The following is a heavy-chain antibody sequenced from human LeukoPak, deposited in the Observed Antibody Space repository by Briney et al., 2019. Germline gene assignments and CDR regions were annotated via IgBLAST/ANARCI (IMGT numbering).Heavy chain of an antibody. CDR1: GFTFSSYS. D-gene: IGHD6-13*01. CDR3: AKDPSSWYPPIDY. V-gene: IGHV3-21*04. CDR2: ISSSSSYI. Sequence: GGSLRLSCAASGFTFSSYSMNWVRQAPGKGLEWVSSISSSSSYIYYADSVKGRFTISRDNSKNTLYLQMNSLRAEDTAVYYCAKDPSSWYPPIDYWGQGTLVTVSS. J-gene: IGHJ4*02.